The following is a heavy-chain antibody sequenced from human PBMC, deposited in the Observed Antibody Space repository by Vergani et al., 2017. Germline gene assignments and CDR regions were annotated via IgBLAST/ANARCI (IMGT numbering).Heavy chain of an antibody. Sequence: QVQLVESGGGVVQPGRSLRLSCAASGFTFSSYGMHWVRQAPGKGLEWVAVIWYDGSNKYYADSVKGRFTISRDNSKNTLYLQMNSLRAEDTAVYYCAKERVTRGSYEFYYYYGMDVWGQGTTVTVSS. CDR3: AKERVTRGSYEFYYYYGMDV. D-gene: IGHD3-16*01. CDR2: IWYDGSNK. J-gene: IGHJ6*02. V-gene: IGHV3-33*06. CDR1: GFTFSSYG.